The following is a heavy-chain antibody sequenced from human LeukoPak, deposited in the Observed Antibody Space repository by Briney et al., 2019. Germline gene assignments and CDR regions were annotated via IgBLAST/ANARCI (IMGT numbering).Heavy chain of an antibody. V-gene: IGHV4-39*07. CDR1: GDSITGYY. CDR2: IYYTGNT. CDR3: ARGRIQLWPRHHYYYMDV. J-gene: IGHJ6*03. D-gene: IGHD5-18*01. Sequence: SETLSLTCSVSGDSITGYYWGWIRQPPGKGLEWIGNIYYTGNTYYNSSLKSRVTISVDTSKNQFSLKLSSVTAADTAVYYCARGRIQLWPRHHYYYMDVWGKGTTVTVSS.